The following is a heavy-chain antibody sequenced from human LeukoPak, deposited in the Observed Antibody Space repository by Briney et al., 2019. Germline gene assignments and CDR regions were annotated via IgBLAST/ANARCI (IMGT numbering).Heavy chain of an antibody. CDR2: IIPIFGTA. J-gene: IGHJ4*02. CDR1: GGTFSNYA. Sequence: SVKVSCKASGGTFSNYAISWVRQAPGQGLEWMGGIIPIFGTANYAQKFRGRVTITADKSTRTAYMELSSLRSEDTAVYYCARDLPLRWYGEIDYWGQGTLVTVSS. D-gene: IGHD4-23*01. CDR3: ARDLPLRWYGEIDY. V-gene: IGHV1-69*06.